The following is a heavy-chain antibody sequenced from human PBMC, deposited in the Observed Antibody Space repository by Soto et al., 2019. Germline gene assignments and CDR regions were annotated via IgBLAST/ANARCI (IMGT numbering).Heavy chain of an antibody. CDR2: IYYSGST. CDR1: GGSISSGDYY. Sequence: PSETLSLTCTVSGGSISSGDYYWSWIRQPPGKGLEWIGYIYYSGSTYYNPSLKSRVTISVDTSKNQFSLKLSSVTAADTAVYYCARDPGASSSWYYYYGMDVWGQGTTVTVSS. CDR3: ARDPGASSSWYYYYGMDV. V-gene: IGHV4-30-4*01. J-gene: IGHJ6*02. D-gene: IGHD6-13*01.